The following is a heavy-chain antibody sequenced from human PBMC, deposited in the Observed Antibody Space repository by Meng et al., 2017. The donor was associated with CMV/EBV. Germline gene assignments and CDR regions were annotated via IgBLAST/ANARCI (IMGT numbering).Heavy chain of an antibody. J-gene: IGHJ5*02. Sequence: GRWQESGPGRGKASDTQSLTCTVAGGAVGRYGWRWIWQPAEKGLGWGGRVDTSESTNNNPSLSFLLPLSFSTSHSPFSLSLISVPAAIPAIYFCACEIVVIPAAIDSWFDPWGQGTLVTVSS. CDR2: VDTSEST. CDR1: GGAVGRYG. CDR3: ACEIVVIPAAIDSWFDP. D-gene: IGHD2-2*02. V-gene: IGHV4-4*07.